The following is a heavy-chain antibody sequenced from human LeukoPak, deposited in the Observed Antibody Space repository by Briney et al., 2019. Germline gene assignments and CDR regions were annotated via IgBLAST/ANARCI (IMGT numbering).Heavy chain of an antibody. CDR1: GYTFTNYY. CDR2: INPSGGST. V-gene: IGHV1-46*01. CDR3: ARALFGNYYDSCGS. J-gene: IGHJ5*02. D-gene: IGHD3-22*01. Sequence: GASVKVSCKASGYTFTNYYMHWVRQAPGHGLEWMGMINPSGGSTSYGQMFQGRVTMTRDKSTSTVYMDLSSLRSEDTAVYYCARALFGNYYDSCGSWGQGTLVTVSS.